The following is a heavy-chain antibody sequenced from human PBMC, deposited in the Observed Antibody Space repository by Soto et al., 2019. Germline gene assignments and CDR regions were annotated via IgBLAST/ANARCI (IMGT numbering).Heavy chain of an antibody. CDR3: ARGVGSSPPQY. D-gene: IGHD1-26*01. CDR2: IYYSGST. Sequence: PSETLYLTCPLSGASVSSPTYDWKWIRQPPGKRLEWIGYIYYSGSTNYNPSLRSRVTISLDTSKDQFSLKLTSPTAADTAVYYCARGVGSSPPQYWGRGTLVTVSS. CDR1: GASVSSPTYD. J-gene: IGHJ4*02. V-gene: IGHV4-61*01.